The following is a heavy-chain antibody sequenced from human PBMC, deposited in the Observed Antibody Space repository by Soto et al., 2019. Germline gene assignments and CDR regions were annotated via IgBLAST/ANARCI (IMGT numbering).Heavy chain of an antibody. D-gene: IGHD5-12*01. CDR2: IYHSGST. Sequence: PSETLSLTCAVSGYSINNGYYWGWIRHPPGKGLEWIGAIYHSGSTDYNPSLESRVTITVDTSKSLFSLRLNSVTAADTAVYYCVRHRNIGTRHGWFDPWGQGSLVTVS. CDR1: GYSINNGYY. V-gene: IGHV4-38-2*01. J-gene: IGHJ5*02. CDR3: VRHRNIGTRHGWFDP.